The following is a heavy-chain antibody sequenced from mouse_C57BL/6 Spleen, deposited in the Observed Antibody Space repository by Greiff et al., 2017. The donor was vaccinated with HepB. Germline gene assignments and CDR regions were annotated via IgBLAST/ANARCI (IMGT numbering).Heavy chain of an antibody. CDR2: INPNNGGT. CDR3: AVMVTTGYYAMDY. J-gene: IGHJ4*01. D-gene: IGHD2-2*01. CDR1: GYTFTDYY. Sequence: EVQLQQSGPELVKPGASVKISCKASGYTFTDYYMNWVKQSHGKSLEWIGDINPNNGGTSYNQKFKGKATLTVDKSSSTAYMELRSLTSEDSAVYYCAVMVTTGYYAMDYWGQGTSVTVSS. V-gene: IGHV1-26*01.